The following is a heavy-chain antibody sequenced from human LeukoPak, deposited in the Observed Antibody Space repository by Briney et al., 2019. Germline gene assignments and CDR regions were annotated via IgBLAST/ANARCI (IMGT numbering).Heavy chain of an antibody. D-gene: IGHD5/OR15-5a*01. J-gene: IGHJ4*02. Sequence: GGSLRLSCAASRFTFSSYAMSWVRQAPGKGLEWVSTISTSGRATYYADSVEGRFTISRDNSKNTLYLQMNSLRAGDTAVYYCAKARGSSVYEQFDYWGQGTQVTVSP. CDR1: RFTFSSYA. CDR2: ISTSGRAT. CDR3: AKARGSSVYEQFDY. V-gene: IGHV3-23*01.